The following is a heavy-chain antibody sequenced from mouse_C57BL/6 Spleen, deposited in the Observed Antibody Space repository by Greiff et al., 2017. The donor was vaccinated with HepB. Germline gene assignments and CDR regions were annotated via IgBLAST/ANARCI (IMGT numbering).Heavy chain of an antibody. CDR3: ARVDDPYYYAMDY. CDR1: GYTFTSYG. CDR2: IYPRSGNT. J-gene: IGHJ4*01. V-gene: IGHV1-81*01. Sequence: VKLMESGAELARPGASVKLSCKASGYTFTSYGISWVKQRTGQGLEWIGEIYPRSGNTYYNEKFKGKATLTADKSSSTAYMELRSLTSEDSAVYFCARVDDPYYYAMDYWGQGTSVTVSS.